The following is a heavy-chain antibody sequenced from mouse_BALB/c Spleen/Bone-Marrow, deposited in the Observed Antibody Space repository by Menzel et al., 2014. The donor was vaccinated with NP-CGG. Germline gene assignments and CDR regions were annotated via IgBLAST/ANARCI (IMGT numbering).Heavy chain of an antibody. CDR1: GYSFTSYW. D-gene: IGHD3-3*01. Sequence: QVQLKESGAELVRPGASVKLSCKASGYSFTSYWMNWVKQRPGQGLEWIGMIHLSDSESRLNQKFKDKATLTVDKSPSTAYMQLSSPTSEDSAVYYCTRYDLTTRAFAYWGQGTLVTVSA. J-gene: IGHJ3*01. CDR3: TRYDLTTRAFAY. V-gene: IGHV1-61*01. CDR2: IHLSDSES.